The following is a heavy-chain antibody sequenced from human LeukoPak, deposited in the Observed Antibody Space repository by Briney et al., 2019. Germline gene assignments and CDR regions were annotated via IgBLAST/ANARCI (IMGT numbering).Heavy chain of an antibody. CDR2: MYYSGTT. D-gene: IGHD6-13*01. V-gene: IGHV4-39*01. CDR3: AARAATGTIVDS. CDR1: GGSISTSSYY. J-gene: IGHJ4*02. Sequence: SETLSLTCTVSGGSISTSSYYWGWIRQPPGKGLEWIGNMYYSGTTYYDPSLKSRVTMSVDTSKNQFSLRLTSVAAADTAVYYCAARAATGTIVDSWGQGTLVTVSS.